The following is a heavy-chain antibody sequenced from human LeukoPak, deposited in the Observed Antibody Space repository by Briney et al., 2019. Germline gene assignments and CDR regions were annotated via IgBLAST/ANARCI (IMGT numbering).Heavy chain of an antibody. CDR3: AKVLGGNTLLVLYYFDY. CDR1: GFTVSSNY. J-gene: IGHJ4*02. D-gene: IGHD4-23*01. V-gene: IGHV3-23*01. Sequence: GGSLRLSCAASGFTVSSNYMSWVRQAPGKGLEWVSAISGSGGSTYYADSVKGRFTISRDNSKNTLYLQMNRLGAEDTAVYYCAKVLGGNTLLVLYYFDYWGQGTLVTVSS. CDR2: ISGSGGST.